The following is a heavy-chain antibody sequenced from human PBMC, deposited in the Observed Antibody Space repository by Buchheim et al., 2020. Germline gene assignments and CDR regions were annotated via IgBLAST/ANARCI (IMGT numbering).Heavy chain of an antibody. CDR1: GFTFSTYG. D-gene: IGHD6-19*01. J-gene: IGHJ4*02. V-gene: IGHV3-30*18. CDR2: ISYDGSHK. CDR3: AKASSGWLVLDY. Sequence: QVQLVESGGGVVQPGRSLRLSCTASGFTFSTYGMHWVRQAPGKGLEWVAVISYDGSHKYYADSVKGRFTISRDNSKNTLDLQMNSLRAEDTAVYYCAKASSGWLVLDYWGQGTL.